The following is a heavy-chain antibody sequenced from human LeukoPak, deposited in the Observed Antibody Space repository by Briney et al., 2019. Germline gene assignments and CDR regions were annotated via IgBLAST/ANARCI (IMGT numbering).Heavy chain of an antibody. CDR2: ISAYNGNT. Sequence: ASVKVSCKASGYTFTSYGISWVRQAPGQGLEWMGWISAYNGNTNYAQKLQGRVTMTTDTSTSTAYMELRSLRSDDTAVYYCAKDPTRSSGWYPAYFDYWGQGTLVTVSS. V-gene: IGHV1-18*01. D-gene: IGHD6-19*01. CDR1: GYTFTSYG. J-gene: IGHJ4*02. CDR3: AKDPTRSSGWYPAYFDY.